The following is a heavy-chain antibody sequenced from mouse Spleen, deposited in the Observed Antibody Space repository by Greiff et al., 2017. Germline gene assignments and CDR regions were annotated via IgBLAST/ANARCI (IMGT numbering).Heavy chain of an antibody. CDR1: GFTFSSYT. CDR2: ISNGGGST. J-gene: IGHJ4*01. Sequence: EVQVVESGGGLVQPGGSLKLSCAASGFTFSSYTMSWVRQTPEKRLEWVAYISNGGGSTYYPDTVKGRFTISRDNAKNTLYLQMSSLKSEDTAMYYCARQGANWGPYYAMDYWGQGTSVTVSS. D-gene: IGHD4-1*01. CDR3: ARQGANWGPYYAMDY. V-gene: IGHV5-12-2*01.